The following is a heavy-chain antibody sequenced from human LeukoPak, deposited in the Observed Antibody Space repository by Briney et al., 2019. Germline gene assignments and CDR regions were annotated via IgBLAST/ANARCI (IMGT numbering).Heavy chain of an antibody. J-gene: IGHJ3*02. D-gene: IGHD3-10*01. Sequence: GASVKVSCKASGYTFTSYGISWVRQAPGQGLEWMGWISAYNGNTNYAQKLQGRVTMTTDTSTSTAYMELRSLRSDDTAVYYCARVRGSGSYPTPHFPPYRNGAFDIWGQGTMVTVSS. CDR1: GYTFTSYG. CDR3: ARVRGSGSYPTPHFPPYRNGAFDI. CDR2: ISAYNGNT. V-gene: IGHV1-18*01.